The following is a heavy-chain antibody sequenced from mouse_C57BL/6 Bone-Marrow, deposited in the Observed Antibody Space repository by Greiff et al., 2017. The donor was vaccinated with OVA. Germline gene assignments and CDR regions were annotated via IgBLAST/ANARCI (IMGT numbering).Heavy chain of an antibody. D-gene: IGHD1-1*01. CDR1: GYTFTGYW. CDR2: ILPGSGST. J-gene: IGHJ1*03. Sequence: VQLQQSGAELMKPGASVKLSCKATGYTFTGYWLEWVKQRPGHGLEWIGEILPGSGSTNYNEKFKGKATFTADTSSNTAYMQLSSLTTEDSAIYYCAREVFTTVVATSRYFDVWGTGTTVTVSS. CDR3: AREVFTTVVATSRYFDV. V-gene: IGHV1-9*01.